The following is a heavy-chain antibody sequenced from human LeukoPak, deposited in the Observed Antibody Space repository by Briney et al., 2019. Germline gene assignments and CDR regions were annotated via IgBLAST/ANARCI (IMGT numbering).Heavy chain of an antibody. CDR1: GGSISSYY. J-gene: IGHJ5*02. CDR2: IYYSGST. D-gene: IGHD1-26*01. V-gene: IGHV4-59*01. Sequence: SETLSLTCSVSGGSISSYYWSWIRQSPGMGLEWIGSIYYSGSTNYNPSLKSRVTISVDTSELQFSLNLSSVTAADTAVYYCARALSQTGSYRSWGQGTLVTVSS. CDR3: ARALSQTGSYRS.